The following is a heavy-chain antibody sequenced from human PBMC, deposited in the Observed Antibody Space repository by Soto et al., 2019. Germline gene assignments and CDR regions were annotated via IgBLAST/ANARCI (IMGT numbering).Heavy chain of an antibody. J-gene: IGHJ3*02. CDR2: IYHSGST. D-gene: IGHD5-12*01. CDR1: GGSISSSNW. CDR3: ARLPRERWLQLSTENAFDI. Sequence: QVQLQESGPGLVKPSGTLSLTCAVSGGSISSSNWWSWVRQPPGKGLEWIGEIYHSGSTNYNPSLKSRFTRSVDTSKNQFSLKLSSVTAADTAVYYCARLPRERWLQLSTENAFDIWGQGTMVTVSS. V-gene: IGHV4-4*02.